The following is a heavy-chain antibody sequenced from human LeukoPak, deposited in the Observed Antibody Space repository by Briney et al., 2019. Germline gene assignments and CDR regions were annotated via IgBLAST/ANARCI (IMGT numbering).Heavy chain of an antibody. CDR2: IVPLFGPP. V-gene: IGHV1-69*05. Sequence: RASVKVSCKTSGGTFSSFAINWVRHAPGQGLEWLGGIVPLFGPPNYAQRFQARLTITTDASTSTAYMELSSLTSEDTAFYYCARGGAFDIWGQGTLVTVSS. J-gene: IGHJ3*02. CDR3: ARGGAFDI. CDR1: GGTFSSFA.